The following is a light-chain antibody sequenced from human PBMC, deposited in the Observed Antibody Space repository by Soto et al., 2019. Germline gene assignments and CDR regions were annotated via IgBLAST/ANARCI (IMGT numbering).Light chain of an antibody. CDR3: QVWDSGVDHII. J-gene: IGLJ2*01. CDR2: YDG. CDR1: NIGRKS. V-gene: IGLV3-21*04. Sequence: SYELTQPPSVSVATGKTASITCEGNNIGRKSVHWYQQRPGQAPMVVIYYDGDRPSGIPERFSGSNSGTAATLTISGVEAGDEADYYCQVWDSGVDHIIFGGGTKLTVL.